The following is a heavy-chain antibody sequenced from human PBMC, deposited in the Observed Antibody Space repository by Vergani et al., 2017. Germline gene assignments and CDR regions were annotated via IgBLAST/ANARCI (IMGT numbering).Heavy chain of an antibody. CDR3: ARGSLKWELLPVDY. D-gene: IGHD1-26*01. CDR1: GGSISSGDYY. J-gene: IGHJ4*02. V-gene: IGHV4-30-4*01. CDR2: IYYSRSN. Sequence: QVQLQESGPGLVKPSQTLSLTCTVSGGSISSGDYYWSWLRQPPGKGLGWIGYIYYSRSNYYNPSLKSRVTISVDTSKNQFSLKLSSVTAADTAVYYCARGSLKWELLPVDYWGQGTLVTVSS.